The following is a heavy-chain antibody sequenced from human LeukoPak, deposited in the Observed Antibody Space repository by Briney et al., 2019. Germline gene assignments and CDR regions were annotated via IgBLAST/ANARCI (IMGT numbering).Heavy chain of an antibody. Sequence: GGSLRLSCAVSGITLSNYGMSWVRQAPGKGLEWVAGISGSGGSTNYAESVKGRFTVSRDNRKNTLFLQMNSLTAEDAAVYFCAKRGVVIRVILVGFHKEAYYFDSWGQGALVTVSS. V-gene: IGHV3-23*01. CDR3: AKRGVVIRVILVGFHKEAYYFDS. CDR1: GITLSNYG. CDR2: ISGSGGST. D-gene: IGHD3-22*01. J-gene: IGHJ4*02.